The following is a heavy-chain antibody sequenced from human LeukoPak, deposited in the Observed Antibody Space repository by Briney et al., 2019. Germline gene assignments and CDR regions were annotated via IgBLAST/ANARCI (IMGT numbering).Heavy chain of an antibody. CDR3: ARVKSVDTAMVLH. CDR2: IYSGGST. D-gene: IGHD5-18*01. J-gene: IGHJ4*02. V-gene: IGHV3-53*01. CDR1: GFTVSSNY. Sequence: HPGGSLRLSCAASGFTVSSNYMSWVRQAPGKGLEWVSVIYSGGSTYYADSVKGRFTISRDNSKNMLYLQMNSLRAEDTAVYYCARVKSVDTAMVLHWGQGTLVTVSS.